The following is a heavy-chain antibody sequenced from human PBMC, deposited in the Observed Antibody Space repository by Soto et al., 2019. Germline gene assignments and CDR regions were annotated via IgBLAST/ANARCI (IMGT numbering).Heavy chain of an antibody. D-gene: IGHD6-6*01. J-gene: IGHJ6*02. CDR1: GFTFSSYS. CDR2: ISSSSSYI. CDR3: ARDGSSTPYYYGMDV. V-gene: IGHV3-21*01. Sequence: ESGGGLVKPGGSLRLSCAASGFTFSSYSMNWVRQAPGKGLEWVSSISSSSSYIYYADSVKGRFTISRDNAKNSLYLQMNSLRAEDTAVYYCARDGSSTPYYYGMDVWGQGTTVTVSS.